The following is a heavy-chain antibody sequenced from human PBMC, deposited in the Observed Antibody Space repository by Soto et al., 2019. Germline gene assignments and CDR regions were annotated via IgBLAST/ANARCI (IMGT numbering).Heavy chain of an antibody. CDR1: GYSFTSYW. Sequence: PXESLNISCKGSGYSFTSYWIGWVRQMPGKGLEWMGIIYPGDSDTRYSPSFQGQVTISADKSISTAYLQWSSLKASDTAMYYCARHAMTTVTHYYYYGMDVWGQGTTVTVSS. CDR2: IYPGDSDT. V-gene: IGHV5-51*01. D-gene: IGHD4-4*01. J-gene: IGHJ6*02. CDR3: ARHAMTTVTHYYYYGMDV.